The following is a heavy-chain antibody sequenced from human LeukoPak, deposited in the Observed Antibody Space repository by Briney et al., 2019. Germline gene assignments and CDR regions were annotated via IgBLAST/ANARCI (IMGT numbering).Heavy chain of an antibody. Sequence: SVKVSCKASGYTFTSYDINWVRQATGQGLEWMGGIIPIFGTANYAQKFQGRVTITADESTSTAYMELSSLRSEDTAVYYCARSRFGELLFSYYYYMDVWGKGTTVTISS. D-gene: IGHD3-10*01. J-gene: IGHJ6*03. CDR1: GYTFTSYD. CDR3: ARSRFGELLFSYYYYMDV. CDR2: IIPIFGTA. V-gene: IGHV1-69*13.